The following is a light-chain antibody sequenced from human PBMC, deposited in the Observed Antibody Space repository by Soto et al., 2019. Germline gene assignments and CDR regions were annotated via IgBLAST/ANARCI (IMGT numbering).Light chain of an antibody. Sequence: DIQTTQSPSPLSAYPGDRVTITCRASQSISTYLHWYQQKPGTAPKLLIYATSNLQSGVPSRFSGSGSGTDFTLTINSLQPEDFATYSCKQAYSTPWTFGQGTKVDIK. CDR1: QSISTY. V-gene: IGKV1-39*01. CDR2: ATS. J-gene: IGKJ1*01. CDR3: KQAYSTPWT.